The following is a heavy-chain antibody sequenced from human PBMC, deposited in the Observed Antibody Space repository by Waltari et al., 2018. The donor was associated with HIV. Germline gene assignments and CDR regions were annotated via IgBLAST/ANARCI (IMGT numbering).Heavy chain of an antibody. J-gene: IGHJ4*02. D-gene: IGHD1-26*01. CDR1: GYVFAAIH. CDR3: ARSESTTWANFDF. V-gene: IGHV1-2*04. Sequence: QVQLVQSETEVKNPWASVKVGCRTSGYVFAAIHIHWVRQAPGEGLEWVGWINPSDGDTNYAQSFQGWVTMTRDTSSGTVYMILNRLRSEDTAIYYCARSESTTWANFDFWGQGTLVSVSS. CDR2: INPSDGDT.